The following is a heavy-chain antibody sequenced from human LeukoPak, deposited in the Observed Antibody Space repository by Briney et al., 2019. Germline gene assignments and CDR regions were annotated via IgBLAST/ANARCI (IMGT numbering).Heavy chain of an antibody. Sequence: EASVKVSCKASGYTFTSYGISWVRQAPGQGLEWMGWISAYNGNTNYAQKLQGRVTMTTDTSTSTAYMELRSQRSDDTAVYYCARYGSGSYYTPYYYYYMDVWGKGTTVTISS. CDR2: ISAYNGNT. V-gene: IGHV1-18*01. CDR3: ARYGSGSYYTPYYYYYMDV. J-gene: IGHJ6*03. CDR1: GYTFTSYG. D-gene: IGHD3-10*01.